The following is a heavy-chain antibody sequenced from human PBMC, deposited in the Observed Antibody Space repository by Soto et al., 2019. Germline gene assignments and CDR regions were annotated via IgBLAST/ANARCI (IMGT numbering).Heavy chain of an antibody. Sequence: SETLSLTCTVSGGSIYRSGYYWGWIRQPPGRGLEWIGNIDYNGVTYSNPSLKSRVTISRDTSKNQFSLKLTSVTAADTALYYCGKVLVGATGHTDSDSWRPGTLVTVSS. CDR3: GKVLVGATGHTDSDS. CDR2: IDYNGVT. CDR1: GGSIYRSGYY. J-gene: IGHJ4*02. V-gene: IGHV4-39*01. D-gene: IGHD2-15*01.